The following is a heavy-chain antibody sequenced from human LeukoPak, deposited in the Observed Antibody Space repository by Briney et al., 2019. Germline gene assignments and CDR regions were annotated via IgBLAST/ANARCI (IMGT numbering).Heavy chain of an antibody. Sequence: SETLSLTCTVSGGSISSYYWSWIRQPPGKGLEWIGYIYYSGSTNYNPSLKSRVTISVDTSKNQFSPKLSSVTAADTAVYYCARLFGYCTNGVCPNYWGQGTLVTVSS. CDR1: GGSISSYY. V-gene: IGHV4-59*08. J-gene: IGHJ4*02. CDR3: ARLFGYCTNGVCPNY. D-gene: IGHD2-8*01. CDR2: IYYSGST.